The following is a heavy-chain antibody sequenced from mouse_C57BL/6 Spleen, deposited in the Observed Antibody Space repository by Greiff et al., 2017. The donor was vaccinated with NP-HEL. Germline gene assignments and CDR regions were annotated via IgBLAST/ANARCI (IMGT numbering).Heavy chain of an antibody. Sequence: VQLQQSGPELVKPGASVKISCKASGYTFTDYYMNWVKQSHGKSLEWIGDINPNNGGTSYNQKFKGKATLTVDKSSSTAYMELRSLTSEDSAVYYCAREVYSSYYFDYWGQGTTLTVSS. CDR2: INPNNGGT. J-gene: IGHJ2*01. V-gene: IGHV1-26*01. D-gene: IGHD1-1*01. CDR3: AREVYSSYYFDY. CDR1: GYTFTDYY.